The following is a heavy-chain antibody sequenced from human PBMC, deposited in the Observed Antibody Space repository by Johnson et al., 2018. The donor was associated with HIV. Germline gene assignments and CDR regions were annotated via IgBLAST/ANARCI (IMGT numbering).Heavy chain of an antibody. V-gene: IGHV3-7*01. CDR3: ARVEQLGAFDI. J-gene: IGHJ3*02. Sequence: VQLVESGGGVVQPGRSLRLSCAASGFTFSSYWMSWVRQAPGKGLEWVANIKQDGREKYYVDSVKGRFTISRDNAKNSLYLQMNSLRVEDTAVYYCARVEQLGAFDIWGQGTMVTVSS. CDR2: IKQDGREK. D-gene: IGHD6-6*01. CDR1: GFTFSSYW.